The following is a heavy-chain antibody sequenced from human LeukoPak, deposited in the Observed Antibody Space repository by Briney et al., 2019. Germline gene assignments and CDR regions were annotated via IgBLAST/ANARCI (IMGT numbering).Heavy chain of an antibody. CDR1: GFSLSTSGVG. Sequence: SGPTLVNPTQTLTLTCTFSGFSLSTSGVGVGWIRQPPGKALEWLALIYWDDDKRYSPSLKSRLTITKDTSKNQVVPTMTNMDPVDTATYYCAHTGEHCSGGSCYRYYFDYWGQGTLVTVSS. V-gene: IGHV2-5*02. J-gene: IGHJ4*02. CDR3: AHTGEHCSGGSCYRYYFDY. D-gene: IGHD2-15*01. CDR2: IYWDDDK.